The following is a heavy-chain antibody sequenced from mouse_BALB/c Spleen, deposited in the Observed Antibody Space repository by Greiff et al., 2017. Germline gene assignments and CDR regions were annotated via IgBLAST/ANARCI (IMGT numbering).Heavy chain of an antibody. CDR3: KFYWYFDD. CDR2: IDPENGDT. J-gene: IGHJ1*01. V-gene: IGHV14-4*02. Sequence: VQLQQSGAELVRPGASVKLSCTASGFNIKDYYMHWVKQSPEQGLEWIGWIDPENGDTEYAPKFQGKATMTADTSSNTAYLQISRLTAEDTAVYYCKFYWYFDDWGEGTTVTVSS. CDR1: GFNIKDYY.